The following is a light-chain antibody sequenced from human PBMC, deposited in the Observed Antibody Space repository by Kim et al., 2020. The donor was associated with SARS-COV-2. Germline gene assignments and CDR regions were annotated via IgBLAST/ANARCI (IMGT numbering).Light chain of an antibody. V-gene: IGKV1-5*03. CDR2: KAS. Sequence: DIQMTQSPSTLSASVGDRVTITCRASQSISSWLAWYQLKPGKAPKLLIYKASSLESGGSSRFSGSGCGTEFTLTISSLQPHDFATYFSQRYNSYSWTFGQGTKVDIK. CDR3: QRYNSYSWT. CDR1: QSISSW. J-gene: IGKJ1*01.